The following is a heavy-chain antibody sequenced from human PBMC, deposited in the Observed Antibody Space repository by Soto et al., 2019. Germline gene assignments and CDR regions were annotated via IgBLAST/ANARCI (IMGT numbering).Heavy chain of an antibody. CDR2: ISYDGSNK. V-gene: IGHV3-30-3*01. Sequence: QVQLVESGGGVVQPGRSLRLSCAVSGFTFSSYVMHWVRQAPGKGLEWVAVISYDGSNKYYADSVKGRFTISRDNSKNTQYLNMNSLRAEDMAVYYCARGKTPLNWLDPWGQGTLVTVSS. J-gene: IGHJ5*02. CDR1: GFTFSSYV. CDR3: ARGKTPLNWLDP.